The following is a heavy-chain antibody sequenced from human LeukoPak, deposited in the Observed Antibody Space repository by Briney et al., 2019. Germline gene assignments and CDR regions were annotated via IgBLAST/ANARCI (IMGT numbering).Heavy chain of an antibody. Sequence: GESLKISCKGSGYSFTSYWIGWVRQMPGKGLEWMGIIYPGDSDTRYSPSFQGQVTISADKSISTAYLQWSSLKASDTAMYYCARFLKAGCYGGGFDYWGQGTLVTVSS. J-gene: IGHJ4*02. CDR2: IYPGDSDT. CDR3: ARFLKAGCYGGGFDY. V-gene: IGHV5-51*01. D-gene: IGHD2-15*01. CDR1: GYSFTSYW.